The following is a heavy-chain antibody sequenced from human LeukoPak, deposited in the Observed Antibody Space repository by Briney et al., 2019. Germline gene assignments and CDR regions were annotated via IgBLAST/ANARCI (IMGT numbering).Heavy chain of an antibody. V-gene: IGHV1-18*01. CDR1: GYTFTSYG. Sequence: ASVKVSCKASGYTFTSYGISWVRQAPGQGLEWMGWISAYNGNTNYAQKLQGRVTMTTDTSTSTAYMELRSLRSDDTAVYYCARVGGSGSYYSFAYYYYMDVWGKGTTVTVSS. CDR3: ARVGGSGSYYSFAYYYYMDV. CDR2: ISAYNGNT. J-gene: IGHJ6*03. D-gene: IGHD3-10*01.